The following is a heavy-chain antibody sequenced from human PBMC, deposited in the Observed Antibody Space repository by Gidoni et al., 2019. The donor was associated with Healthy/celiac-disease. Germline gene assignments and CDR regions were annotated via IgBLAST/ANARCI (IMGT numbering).Heavy chain of an antibody. Sequence: EVQLVESGGGLVQPGGSLRLSCAASGFTFITYWMSWVRQAPGKGLEWVANIKQDGSEKYYVDSVKGRFTISRDNAKNSLYLQMNSLRAEDTAVYYCAREGYYDAKGAFDIWGQGTMVTVSS. CDR1: GFTFITYW. V-gene: IGHV3-7*01. J-gene: IGHJ3*02. CDR3: AREGYYDAKGAFDI. D-gene: IGHD3-22*01. CDR2: IKQDGSEK.